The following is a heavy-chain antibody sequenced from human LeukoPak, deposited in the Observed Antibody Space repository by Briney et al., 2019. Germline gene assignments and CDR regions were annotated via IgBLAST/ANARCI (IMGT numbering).Heavy chain of an antibody. J-gene: IGHJ6*02. CDR3: AREVYDFWRGLTLRQEVYYGMDV. Sequence: SQTLSLTCTVSGGSISSGSYYWSWIRQPAGKGLEWIGRIYTSGSTNYNPSLKSRVTISVDTSKNQFSLKLSSVTAADTAVYYCAREVYDFWRGLTLRQEVYYGMDVWGQGTTVTVSS. V-gene: IGHV4-61*02. D-gene: IGHD3-3*01. CDR1: GGSISSGSYY. CDR2: IYTSGST.